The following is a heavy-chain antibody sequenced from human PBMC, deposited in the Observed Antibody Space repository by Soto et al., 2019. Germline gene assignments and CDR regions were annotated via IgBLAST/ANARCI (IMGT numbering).Heavy chain of an antibody. V-gene: IGHV1-8*01. CDR3: ARGINYYASGDDAFDI. CDR1: GYTFTSYD. J-gene: IGHJ3*02. CDR2: MNPNIGNT. Sequence: QVQLVQSGAEVKKPGASVKVSCKASGYTFTSYDINWVRQATGQGLEWMGWMNPNIGNTGYAQKFQGRVTMTRNTSISTAYMELSSLRSEDTAVYYCARGINYYASGDDAFDIWGQGTMVTVSS. D-gene: IGHD3-10*01.